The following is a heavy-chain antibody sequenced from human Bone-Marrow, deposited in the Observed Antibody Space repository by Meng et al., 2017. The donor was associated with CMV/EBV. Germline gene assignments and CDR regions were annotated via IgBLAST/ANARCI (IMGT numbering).Heavy chain of an antibody. CDR1: GFTFSSYS. J-gene: IGHJ3*02. D-gene: IGHD3-10*01. CDR2: ISSSSSYI. V-gene: IGHV3-21*04. CDR3: ARDGSGVGPAFDI. Sequence: GGSLRLSCAASGFTFSSYSMNWVRQAPGKGLEWVSSISSSSSYIYYADSVKGRFTISRDNAKNSLYLQMNSLRAEDTAMYYCARDGSGVGPAFDIWGQGTMVTVSS.